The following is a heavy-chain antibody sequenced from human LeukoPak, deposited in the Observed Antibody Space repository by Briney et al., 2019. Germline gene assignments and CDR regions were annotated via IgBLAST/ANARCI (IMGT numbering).Heavy chain of an antibody. V-gene: IGHV4-39*07. Sequence: SETLSLTCTVSGGSFNSSTYYWGWIRQPPGKGLDWIGSIYYSGTTYYNPSLKSRVTISVDTSKNQFSLKLSSVTAADAAVYYCARETSGSGDYWGQGTLVAVSS. CDR3: ARETSGSGDY. CDR2: IYYSGTT. D-gene: IGHD3-22*01. J-gene: IGHJ4*02. CDR1: GGSFNSSTYY.